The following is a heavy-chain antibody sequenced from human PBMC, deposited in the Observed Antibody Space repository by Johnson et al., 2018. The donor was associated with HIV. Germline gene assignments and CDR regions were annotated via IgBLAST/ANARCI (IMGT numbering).Heavy chain of an antibody. CDR3: ARDTNYNSVDAFDI. CDR1: GFTFSSYA. J-gene: IGHJ3*02. V-gene: IGHV3-30-3*01. D-gene: IGHD3-10*01. CDR2: ISYDGSNK. Sequence: QVQLVESGGGVVQPGRSLRLSCAASGFTFSSYAMHWVRQAPGKGLEWVAVISYDGSNKYYADSVKGRFTISRDNSKNTLYLQMNSLRAEDTAVYYCARDTNYNSVDAFDIWGQGTMVTVSS.